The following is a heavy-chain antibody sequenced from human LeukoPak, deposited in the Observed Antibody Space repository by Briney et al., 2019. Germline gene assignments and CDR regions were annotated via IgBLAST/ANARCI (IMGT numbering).Heavy chain of an antibody. V-gene: IGHV4-59*08. Sequence: SETLSLTCTVSGGSISSYYWSWIRQHPGKGLEWIGYIYYSGSTYYNPSLKSRVTISVDRSKNQFSLKLSSVTAADTAVYYCARGSSFYGSGSYIGYWGQGTLVTVSS. D-gene: IGHD3-10*01. CDR1: GGSISSYY. CDR2: IYYSGST. J-gene: IGHJ4*02. CDR3: ARGSSFYGSGSYIGY.